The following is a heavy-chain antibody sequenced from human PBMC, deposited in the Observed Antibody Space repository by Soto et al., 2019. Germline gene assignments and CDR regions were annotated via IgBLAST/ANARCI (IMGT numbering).Heavy chain of an antibody. D-gene: IGHD2-21*02. V-gene: IGHV3-73*01. CDR3: ISARYCGGDCYQDY. J-gene: IGHJ4*02. CDR1: GFSFSGSA. Sequence: EVQLVESGGGSVQPGGSLKLSCAASGFSFSGSAMHWVRQASGKGLEWVGRIRSKPNNYATEYAASVKGRFTISRDASNNTAYLQMNSLKTEDTAVYDCISARYCGGDCYQDYWGQGTLVTVSS. CDR2: IRSKPNNYAT.